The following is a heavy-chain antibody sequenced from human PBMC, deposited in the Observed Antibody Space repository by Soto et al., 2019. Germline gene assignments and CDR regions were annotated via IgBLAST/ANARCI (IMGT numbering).Heavy chain of an antibody. V-gene: IGHV4-31*03. D-gene: IGHD6-25*01. CDR2: IDYSGST. J-gene: IGHJ5*02. CDR1: GGSISSVGYC. CDR3: PGEEAARMERWFDP. Sequence: SETLSLTCTVSGGSISSVGYCWSWIRQHPGKGLEWIGYIDYSGSTYYNPSLKSRIAISLETSNNQFSLKLTSVTAADTAVYYCPGEEAARMERWFDPWGQGALVTVSS.